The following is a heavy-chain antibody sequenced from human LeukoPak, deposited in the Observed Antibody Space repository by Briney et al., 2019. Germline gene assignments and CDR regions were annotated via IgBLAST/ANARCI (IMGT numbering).Heavy chain of an antibody. CDR2: TNPKSGGT. V-gene: IGHV1-2*02. CDR1: GYTFTGYY. J-gene: IGHJ4*02. D-gene: IGHD3-16*01. CDR3: ARVDPLNLGIPDF. Sequence: ASVKVSCKASGYTFTGYYIHWLRQPPGQGLEGMGWTNPKSGGTSYAQRLQGRVTLTRDTSINTSYMELSRLRSDDTAVYYCARVDPLNLGIPDFWGQGSLVTVSS.